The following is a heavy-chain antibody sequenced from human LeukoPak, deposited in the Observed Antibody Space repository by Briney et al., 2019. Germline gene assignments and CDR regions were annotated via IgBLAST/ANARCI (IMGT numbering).Heavy chain of an antibody. CDR3: AKDRVSYDFWSGYLSDY. CDR1: GFTVSSNY. V-gene: IGHV3-53*01. Sequence: GGSLRLSCAASGFTVSSNYMSWVRQAPGKGLEWVSVIYSGGSTYYADSVKGRFTISRDNSKNTLYLQMNSLRAEDTAVYYCAKDRVSYDFWSGYLSDYWGQGTLVTVSS. D-gene: IGHD3-3*01. J-gene: IGHJ4*02. CDR2: IYSGGST.